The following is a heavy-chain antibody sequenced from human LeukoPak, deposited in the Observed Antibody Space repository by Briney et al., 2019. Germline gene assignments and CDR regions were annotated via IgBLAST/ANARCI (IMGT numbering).Heavy chain of an antibody. D-gene: IGHD3-22*01. CDR2: LSTGSSYT. J-gene: IGHJ4*02. V-gene: IGHV3-21*01. CDR1: GFNFNSHN. CDR3: ARGTYYSDDSFYLIAIDY. Sequence: PGGSLRLSCAASGFNFNSHNMNWVRQAPGKGLEWVSSLSTGSSYTYSADSVKGRFTISRDNAKKSLYLQMNSLRAEDTAVYYCARGTYYSDDSFYLIAIDYWGQGTLVTVSS.